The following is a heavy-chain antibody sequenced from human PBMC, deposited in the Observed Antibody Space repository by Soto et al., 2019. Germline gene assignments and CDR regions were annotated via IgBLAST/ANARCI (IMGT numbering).Heavy chain of an antibody. CDR3: TTDPHSTGTKF. V-gene: IGHV3-15*01. D-gene: IGHD1-1*01. Sequence: PWGSLRLSCAASGFTFSDAWMSWARQAPGAGLEWVGLIKGKTEGGTIDYAAPVKARFTISRDASKNTLYLQMNSLKTEDTAVYYCTTDPHSTGTKFWGQGTLVTVSS. CDR2: IKGKTEGGTI. J-gene: IGHJ4*01. CDR1: GFTFSDAW.